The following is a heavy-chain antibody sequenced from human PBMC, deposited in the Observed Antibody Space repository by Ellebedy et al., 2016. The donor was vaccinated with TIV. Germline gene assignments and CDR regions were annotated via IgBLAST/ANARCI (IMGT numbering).Heavy chain of an antibody. Sequence: GESLKISXAASGFTFSSYAMSWVRQAPGKGLEWVSGISGSGGSTYYADFVKGRFTISRDNSKNTLYLQMNSLRAEDTAVYYCARNRPETPLGYWGQGTLVTVSS. J-gene: IGHJ4*02. V-gene: IGHV3-23*01. CDR2: ISGSGGST. CDR1: GFTFSSYA. D-gene: IGHD1-14*01. CDR3: ARNRPETPLGY.